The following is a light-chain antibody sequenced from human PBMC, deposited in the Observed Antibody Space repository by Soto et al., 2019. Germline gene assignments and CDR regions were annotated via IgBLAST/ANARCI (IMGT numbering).Light chain of an antibody. CDR3: QSFDSSLGGDVV. CDR2: VNN. CDR1: SSNIGAGYD. V-gene: IGLV1-40*01. J-gene: IGLJ2*01. Sequence: QSVLTQPPSVSGAPGQRVTISCSGSSSNIGAGYDVHWYQQFPGTPPKLLLYVNNNRPSGVPDRFSGSKSGTSASLAITGLQAEDEADYYCQSFDSSLGGDVVFGGGTKLTVL.